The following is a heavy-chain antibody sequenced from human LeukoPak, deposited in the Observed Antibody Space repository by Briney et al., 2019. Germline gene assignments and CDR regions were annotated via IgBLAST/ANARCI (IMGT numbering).Heavy chain of an antibody. CDR2: IKHDGSEK. CDR3: TRRLDD. Sequence: GSLRLSCAASGFSFNSDWMDWVRQAPGKGLEWVANIKHDGSEKNCLDFVKGRFTISRDNAQNSLYLQMNGLRVEDSAVYYCTRRLDDWGQGTLVTVSS. V-gene: IGHV3-7*01. CDR1: GFSFNSDW. J-gene: IGHJ4*02. D-gene: IGHD3-16*01.